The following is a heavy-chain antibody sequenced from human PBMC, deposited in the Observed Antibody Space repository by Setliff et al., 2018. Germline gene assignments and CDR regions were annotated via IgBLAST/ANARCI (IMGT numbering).Heavy chain of an antibody. V-gene: IGHV1-18*01. CDR3: ARVTGFFYVDA. Sequence: GASVKVSCKASGYTFTSYGISWVRQAPGQGLEWMGYISAYNGNTEYAQNLQGRVTMTMDTSTSTAYMELRSLTSDDTAVYYCARVTGFFYVDAWGKGTTVTVSS. CDR1: GYTFTSYG. CDR2: ISAYNGNT. J-gene: IGHJ6*03.